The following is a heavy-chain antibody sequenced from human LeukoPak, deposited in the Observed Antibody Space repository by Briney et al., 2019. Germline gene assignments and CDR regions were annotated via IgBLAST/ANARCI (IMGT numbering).Heavy chain of an antibody. CDR2: IYYSGST. V-gene: IGHV4-59*08. Sequence: SETLSLTCTVSGGSINSYYWSWIRQPPGKGLEWIGYIYYSGSTNYNPSLKSRVTISLDTSKNQFSLSLTSVTAADTAVYYCARHQTTMVRGVTFDYWGQGTLVTVSS. J-gene: IGHJ4*02. D-gene: IGHD3-10*01. CDR3: ARHQTTMVRGVTFDY. CDR1: GGSINSYY.